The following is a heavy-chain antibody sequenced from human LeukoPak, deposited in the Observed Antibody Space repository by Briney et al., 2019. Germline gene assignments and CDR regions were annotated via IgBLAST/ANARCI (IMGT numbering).Heavy chain of an antibody. Sequence: GGSLRLSCAASGFTVSNSYLSWVRQAPGKGLEWVSVIYTDGSTYYAGSVKGRFTISRDNSKNTLYLQMNSLRAEDTAVYYCAREFYYYGMDVWGQGTTVTVSS. V-gene: IGHV3-53*01. CDR2: IYTDGST. CDR3: AREFYYYGMDV. J-gene: IGHJ6*02. CDR1: GFTVSNSY.